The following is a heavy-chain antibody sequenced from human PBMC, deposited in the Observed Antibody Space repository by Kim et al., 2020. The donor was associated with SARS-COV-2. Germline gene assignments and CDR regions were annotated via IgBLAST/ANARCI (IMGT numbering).Heavy chain of an antibody. CDR2: IYPGDSDT. J-gene: IGHJ3*02. V-gene: IGHV5-51*06. D-gene: IGHD3-22*01. CDR1: GYSFTSYW. CDR3: ATLPSFYYDSSGSVTSFDI. Sequence: GESLKISCKGSGYSFTSYWIGWVRQMPGEGLEWMGIIYPGDSDTRYSPSFQGQVTISADKSISTAYLQWSSLKASDTAMYYCATLPSFYYDSSGSVTSFDIWGQGTMVTVSS.